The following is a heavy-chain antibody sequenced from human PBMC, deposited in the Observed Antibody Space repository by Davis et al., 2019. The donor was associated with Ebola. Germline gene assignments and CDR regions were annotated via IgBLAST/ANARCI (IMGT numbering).Heavy chain of an antibody. CDR2: IYYSGST. V-gene: IGHV4-59*11. CDR1: GGSISSHY. Sequence: PSETLSLTCTVSGGSISSHYWSWIRQPPGKGLEWIGYIYYSGSTNYNPSLKSRVTMSVDTSKNQFSLKLSSVTAADTAVYYCARSFYGGNSFDAFDIWGQGTMVTVSS. J-gene: IGHJ3*02. D-gene: IGHD4-23*01. CDR3: ARSFYGGNSFDAFDI.